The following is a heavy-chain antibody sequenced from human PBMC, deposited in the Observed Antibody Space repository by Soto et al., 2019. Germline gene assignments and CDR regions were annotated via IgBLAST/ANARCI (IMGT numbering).Heavy chain of an antibody. J-gene: IGHJ5*02. Sequence: GASVKVSCKASGYTFTSYGISWVRQAPGQGLEWMGWISAYNGNTNYAQKLQGRVTMTTDTSTSTAYMELRSLRSDDTAVYYCARDRYFVYDFWSGAYNWFDPWGQGTLVTVSS. V-gene: IGHV1-18*01. D-gene: IGHD3-3*01. CDR1: GYTFTSYG. CDR2: ISAYNGNT. CDR3: ARDRYFVYDFWSGAYNWFDP.